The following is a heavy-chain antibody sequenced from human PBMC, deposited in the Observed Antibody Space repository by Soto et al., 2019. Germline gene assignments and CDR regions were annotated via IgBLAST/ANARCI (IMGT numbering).Heavy chain of an antibody. CDR3: ARPTYCSSTTCNDAFDI. Sequence: QVQLQQWGAGLLKPSETLSLTRAVYGGSFSGYYWSWIRQPPGKGLEWIGEINRSGSTNYNPSLKSRVTISVDTSKNQFSLKLTSVTAADTAVYYCARPTYCSSTTCNDAFDIWGQGTMVTVSS. D-gene: IGHD2-2*01. V-gene: IGHV4-34*01. CDR2: INRSGST. CDR1: GGSFSGYY. J-gene: IGHJ3*02.